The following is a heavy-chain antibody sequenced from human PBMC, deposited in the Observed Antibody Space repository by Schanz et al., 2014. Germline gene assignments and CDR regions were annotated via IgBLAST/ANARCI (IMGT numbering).Heavy chain of an antibody. Sequence: QVQLVQSGAEVKKPGASVKVSCKASGYTFTSYGISWVRQAPGQGLEWLGWMNPNSGNPGFAQKFRGRVTMTRNTSMSTVYMELSSLRSEDTAVYYCARDGVDAAAGGNYWGQGTLVTVSS. D-gene: IGHD6-13*01. V-gene: IGHV1-8*02. CDR2: MNPNSGNP. J-gene: IGHJ4*02. CDR1: GYTFTSYG. CDR3: ARDGVDAAAGGNY.